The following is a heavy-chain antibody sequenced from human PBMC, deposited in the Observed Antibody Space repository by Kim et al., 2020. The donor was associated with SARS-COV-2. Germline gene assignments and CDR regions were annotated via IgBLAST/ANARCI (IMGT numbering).Heavy chain of an antibody. J-gene: IGHJ5*02. CDR2: IYYSGST. V-gene: IGHV4-31*03. Sequence: SETLSLTCTVSGGSISSGGYYWSWIRQHPGKGLEWIGYIYYSGSTYYNPSLKSRVTISVDTSKNQFSLKLSSVTAADTAVYYCAREHRGGKPEAAWNWFDPWGQGTLVTVSS. CDR1: GGSISSGGYY. D-gene: IGHD2-15*01. CDR3: AREHRGGKPEAAWNWFDP.